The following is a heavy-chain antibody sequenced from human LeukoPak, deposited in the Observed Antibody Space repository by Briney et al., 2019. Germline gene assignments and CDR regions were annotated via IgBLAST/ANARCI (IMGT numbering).Heavy chain of an antibody. D-gene: IGHD2-2*01. CDR3: ARGFQLQYYYYGMDV. CDR2: INPNSGGT. V-gene: IGHV1-2*06. CDR1: GYTFTGYY. Sequence: GASVKVSCKASGYTFTGYYMHWVRQAPGQGLEWMGRINPNSGGTNYAQKFQGRVTMTRDTSISTAYMELSRLRSDDTAVYYCARGFQLQYYYYGMDVWGQGTTVTVSS. J-gene: IGHJ6*02.